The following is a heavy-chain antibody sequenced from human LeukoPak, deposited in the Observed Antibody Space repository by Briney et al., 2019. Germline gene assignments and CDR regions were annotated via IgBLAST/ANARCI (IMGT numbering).Heavy chain of an antibody. CDR2: ISYNGNNK. V-gene: IGHV3-30-3*01. CDR3: AREAEGNDY. J-gene: IGHJ4*02. Sequence: PGRSLTLYCAASGFTFRGYAMHWVRQAPGKGLEWVAVISYNGNNKYYADSVKGRFTISRDNSKNTLYLQMNSLGAEDTAVYYCAREAEGNDYWGQGTLVTVSS. CDR1: GFTFRGYA. D-gene: IGHD2-15*01.